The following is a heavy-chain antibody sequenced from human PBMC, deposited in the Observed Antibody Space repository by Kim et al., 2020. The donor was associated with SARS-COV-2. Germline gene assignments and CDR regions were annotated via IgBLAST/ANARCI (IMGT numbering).Heavy chain of an antibody. CDR3: TTEYLHYDFWSGYYNVLSGAFDY. D-gene: IGHD3-3*01. CDR2: IKSKTDGGTT. CDR1: GFTFSNAW. J-gene: IGHJ4*02. V-gene: IGHV3-15*01. Sequence: GGSLRLSCAASGFTFSNAWMSWVRQAPGKGLEWVGRIKSKTDGGTTDYAAPVKGRFTISRDDSKNTLYLQMNSLKTEDTAVYYCTTEYLHYDFWSGYYNVLSGAFDYWGQGTLVTVSS.